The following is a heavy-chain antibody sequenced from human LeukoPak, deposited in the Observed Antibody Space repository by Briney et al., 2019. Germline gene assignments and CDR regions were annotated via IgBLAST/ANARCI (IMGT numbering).Heavy chain of an antibody. D-gene: IGHD3-9*01. CDR2: ISSSSSYI. Sequence: GGSLRLSCAASGFTFSSYSMNWVCQAPGKGLEWVSSISSSSSYIYYADSVKGRFAISRDNAKNSLSLQMNSLRAEDTAVYYCARGGVLRYFEEAFDIWGQGTMVTVSS. CDR1: GFTFSSYS. V-gene: IGHV3-21*01. CDR3: ARGGVLRYFEEAFDI. J-gene: IGHJ3*02.